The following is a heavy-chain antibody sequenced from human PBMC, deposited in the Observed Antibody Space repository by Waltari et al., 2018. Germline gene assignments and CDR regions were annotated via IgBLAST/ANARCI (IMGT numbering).Heavy chain of an antibody. D-gene: IGHD6-13*01. CDR2: INTDGSIT. CDR3: VMYSSSFLGDC. CDR1: GFIFSSYW. J-gene: IGHJ4*02. Sequence: EVQLVESGGGLVQPGGSLRLSCAASGFIFSSYWMHWVRQAPGEGLVSVSHINTDGSITNYADSVKGRFTISRDNAKNTLSLQMNSLRAEDTAVYYCVMYSSSFLGDCWGQGTLVAVSS. V-gene: IGHV3-74*01.